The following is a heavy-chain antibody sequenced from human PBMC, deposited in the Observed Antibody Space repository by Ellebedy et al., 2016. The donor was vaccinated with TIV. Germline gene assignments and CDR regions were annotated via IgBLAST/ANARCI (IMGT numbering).Heavy chain of an antibody. CDR1: GFTFSSYG. J-gene: IGHJ4*02. CDR2: IWYDGSNK. Sequence: GESLKISCAASGFTFSSYGMHWVRQAPGKGLEWVAVIWYDGSNKYYADSVKGRFTISRDNSKNTLYLQMNSLRAEDTAVYYCARGGRYSDYDYWGQGTLVTVSS. D-gene: IGHD1-1*01. V-gene: IGHV3-33*08. CDR3: ARGGRYSDYDY.